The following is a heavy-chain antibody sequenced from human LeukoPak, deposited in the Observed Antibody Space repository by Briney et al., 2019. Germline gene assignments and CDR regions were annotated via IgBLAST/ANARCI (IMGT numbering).Heavy chain of an antibody. D-gene: IGHD6-19*01. CDR3: ARPDRRWLVMYQFDY. V-gene: IGHV3-7*01. CDR2: IKQDGSEK. Sequence: PPGGSLRLSCAASGFTFSSYWTSWVRQAPGKGLEWVANIKQDGSEKYYVDSVKGRFTISRDNAKNSLYLQMNSLRAEDTAVYYCARPDRRWLVMYQFDYWGQGTLVTVSS. J-gene: IGHJ4*02. CDR1: GFTFSSYW.